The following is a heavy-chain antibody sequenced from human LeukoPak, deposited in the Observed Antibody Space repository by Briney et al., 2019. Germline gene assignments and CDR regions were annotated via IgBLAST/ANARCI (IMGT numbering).Heavy chain of an antibody. D-gene: IGHD3-3*01. Sequence: GGSLRLSCAASGFIFSNFGMNWVRQAPGKGLEWVSSITSSGSYIYYRDSVKGRFAISRDNAKNSLYLQMNSLRAEDTAVYYCARGVGNYRYYFDYGGQETLVPVPS. CDR3: ARGVGNYRYYFDY. CDR2: ITSSGSYI. V-gene: IGHV3-21*01. CDR1: GFIFSNFG. J-gene: IGHJ4*02.